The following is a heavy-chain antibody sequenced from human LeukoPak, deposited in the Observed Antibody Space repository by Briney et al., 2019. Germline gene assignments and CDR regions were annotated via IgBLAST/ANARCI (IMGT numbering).Heavy chain of an antibody. Sequence: SETLSLTCAVYGGSFSGYYWSWIRQPPGKGLEWIGEINHSGSTNYNPSLKSRVTISVDTSKNQFFLKLSSVTAADTAVYYCARFGLGTYYYYYGMDVWGQGTTVTVSS. D-gene: IGHD3/OR15-3a*01. CDR2: INHSGST. V-gene: IGHV4-34*01. CDR1: GGSFSGYY. CDR3: ARFGLGTYYYYYGMDV. J-gene: IGHJ6*02.